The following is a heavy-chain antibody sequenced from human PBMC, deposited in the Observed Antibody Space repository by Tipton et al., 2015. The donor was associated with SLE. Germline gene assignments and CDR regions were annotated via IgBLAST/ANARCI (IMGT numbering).Heavy chain of an antibody. CDR2: IYYSGSS. V-gene: IGHV4-39*07. CDR1: GGSISSSSYY. J-gene: IGHJ4*02. Sequence: TLSLTCTVSGGSISSSSYYWGWIRQPPGKGLEWIGRIYYSGSSYYNPSLKSRVTISVDTSKNQFSLKLSSVTAADTAVYYCARDPNGGYGSFDYWGQGTPATVSS. D-gene: IGHD7-27*01. CDR3: ARDPNGGYGSFDY.